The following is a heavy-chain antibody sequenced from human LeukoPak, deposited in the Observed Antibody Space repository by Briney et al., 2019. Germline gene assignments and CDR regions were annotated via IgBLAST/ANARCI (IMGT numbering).Heavy chain of an antibody. Sequence: GASVKVSCKASGGTFSSYAISWVRQAPGQGLEWMGGIIPIFGTANYAQKFQGRVTITADESTSTAYMELSSLRSEDTAVYYCASELEPGGFDYWGQGTLVTVSS. J-gene: IGHJ4*02. CDR1: GGTFSSYA. CDR3: ASELEPGGFDY. CDR2: IIPIFGTA. D-gene: IGHD1-1*01. V-gene: IGHV1-69*13.